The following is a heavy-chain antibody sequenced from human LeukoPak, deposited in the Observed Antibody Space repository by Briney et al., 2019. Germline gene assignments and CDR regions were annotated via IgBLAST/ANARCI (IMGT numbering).Heavy chain of an antibody. D-gene: IGHD6-6*01. Sequence: GASVKVSCKASGYTFTDYYMHWVQQAPGKGLEWMGRVDPGDGDTLYAEKFQGRVTISAATSTDTAYMELSSLRSEDTAVYYCARGRIAARHAFDIWGQGTMVTVSS. V-gene: IGHV1-69-2*01. J-gene: IGHJ3*02. CDR1: GYTFTDYY. CDR3: ARGRIAARHAFDI. CDR2: VDPGDGDT.